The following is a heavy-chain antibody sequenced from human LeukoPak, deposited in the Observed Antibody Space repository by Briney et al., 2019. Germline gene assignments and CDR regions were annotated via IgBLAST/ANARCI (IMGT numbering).Heavy chain of an antibody. Sequence: PGGSLRLSCTVSGFTVSSNSMSWVRQAPGKGLEWVSFIYSGSTHCSDSVKGRFTISRDNAKNSLYLQMNSLRAEDTAVYYCARDPIGPNYFDYWGQGTLVTVSS. CDR1: GFTVSSNS. V-gene: IGHV3-53*01. D-gene: IGHD3-22*01. CDR2: IYSGST. J-gene: IGHJ4*02. CDR3: ARDPIGPNYFDY.